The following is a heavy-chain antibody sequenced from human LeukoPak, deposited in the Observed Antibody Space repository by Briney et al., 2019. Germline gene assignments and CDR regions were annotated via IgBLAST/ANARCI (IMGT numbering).Heavy chain of an antibody. CDR1: GGSISSSSYY. J-gene: IGHJ4*02. CDR3: ARPAYSSSWSNHYDY. CDR2: INHSGST. V-gene: IGHV4-39*01. D-gene: IGHD6-13*01. Sequence: PSETLSLTCTVSGGSISSSSYYWGWIRQPPGKGLEWIGEINHSGSTNYNPSLKSRVTISVDTSKNQFSLKLSSVTAADTAVYYCARPAYSSSWSNHYDYWGQGTLVTVSS.